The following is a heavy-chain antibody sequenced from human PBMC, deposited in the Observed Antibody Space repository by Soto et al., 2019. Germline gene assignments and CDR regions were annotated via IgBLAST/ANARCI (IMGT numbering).Heavy chain of an antibody. CDR1: GFTFSSYA. J-gene: IGHJ4*02. Sequence: QVQLVESGGGVVQPGRSLRLSCAASGFTFSSYAMHWVRQAPGTGLECVAVISYDGSNKYYADSVKGRFTISRDNSKNTLYLQMNSLRAEDTAVFYCARDQTGITTAGGGRIDYWGQGSLVTVSS. V-gene: IGHV3-30-3*01. CDR3: ARDQTGITTAGGGRIDY. D-gene: IGHD6-13*01. CDR2: ISYDGSNK.